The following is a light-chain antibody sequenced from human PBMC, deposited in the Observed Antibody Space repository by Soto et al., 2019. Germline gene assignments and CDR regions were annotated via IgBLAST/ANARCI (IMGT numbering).Light chain of an antibody. J-gene: IGKJ4*01. CDR2: GAS. V-gene: IGKV3-20*01. CDR1: QSVSSSY. Sequence: DIVLTQSPGTLSLSPGERATLSCRASQSVSSSYLAWYQQKPGQAPRLLIYGASIRATGIPDRFSGSGSGTDFTLTISRLEPEDFAVYYCQQYGSSPLTFGXXT. CDR3: QQYGSSPLT.